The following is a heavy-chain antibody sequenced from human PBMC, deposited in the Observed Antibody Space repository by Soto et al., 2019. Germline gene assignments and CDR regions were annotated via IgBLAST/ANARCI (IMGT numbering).Heavy chain of an antibody. D-gene: IGHD3-10*01. Sequence: SETLSLTCAVSGGSISSGGYSWSWIRQPPGKGLEWIGYIYHSGSTYYNPSLKSRVTISVDRSKNQFSLKLGSVTAADTAVYYCARGNGYYYGSGSSSYYFDYWGQGTLVTVSS. V-gene: IGHV4-30-2*01. CDR3: ARGNGYYYGSGSSSYYFDY. J-gene: IGHJ4*02. CDR1: GGSISSGGYS. CDR2: IYHSGST.